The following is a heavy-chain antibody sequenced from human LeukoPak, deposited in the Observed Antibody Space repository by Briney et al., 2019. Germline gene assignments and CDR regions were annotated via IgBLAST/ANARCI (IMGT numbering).Heavy chain of an antibody. CDR1: GFTFSSYA. D-gene: IGHD1-26*01. V-gene: IGHV3-23*01. CDR2: ISGSGGST. Sequence: PGGSLRLSCAASGFTFSSYAMSWVRQAPGKGLEWVSAISGSGGSTYYADSVKGRFTISRDNSKNTLYLQMNSLRAEDTAVYYCAAYRSGSYERVLYAFDIWGQGTMVTVSS. J-gene: IGHJ3*02. CDR3: AAYRSGSYERVLYAFDI.